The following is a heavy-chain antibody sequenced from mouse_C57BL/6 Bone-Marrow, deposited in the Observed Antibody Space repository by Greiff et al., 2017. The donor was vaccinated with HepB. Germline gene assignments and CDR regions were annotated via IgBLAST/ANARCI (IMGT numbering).Heavy chain of an antibody. J-gene: IGHJ1*03. D-gene: IGHD1-1*01. Sequence: VQLQQPGAELVKPGASVKMSCKASGYTFTSYWITWVKQRPGQGLEWIGDIYPGSGSTNYNEKFKSKATLTVDTSSSTAYMQLSSLTSEDSAVYYCARSTTVVATPSWYFDVWGTGTTVTVSS. V-gene: IGHV1-55*01. CDR1: GYTFTSYW. CDR3: ARSTTVVATPSWYFDV. CDR2: IYPGSGST.